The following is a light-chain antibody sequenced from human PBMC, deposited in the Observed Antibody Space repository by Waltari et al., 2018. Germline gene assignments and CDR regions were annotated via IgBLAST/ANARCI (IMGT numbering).Light chain of an antibody. Sequence: QSVLTQAPSASGTPGQSVAISCSGSSSNIGRNTVNWYQQVPGTAPKLLIYVNNERPSGVPDRFSGSKSGTSASLAISGLQSEDEADYYCAAWDVSLNGVVFGGGTKVTVL. CDR3: AAWDVSLNGVV. CDR1: SSNIGRNT. CDR2: VNN. V-gene: IGLV1-44*01. J-gene: IGLJ3*02.